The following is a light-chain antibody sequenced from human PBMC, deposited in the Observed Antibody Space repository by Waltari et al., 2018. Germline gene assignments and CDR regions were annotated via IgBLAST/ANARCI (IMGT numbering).Light chain of an antibody. CDR1: QSVSRD. V-gene: IGKV3-11*01. CDR3: QQRRDWPLT. CDR2: DAA. J-gene: IGKJ4*01. Sequence: EIVLTQSPATLSLSPGERASLYCRASQSVSRDLAWYRQKPGQAPRLLIFDAAIRATGTPARFSGSGSGTDFTLTISSLEPEDFAVYYCQQRRDWPLTFGGGTKVEIK.